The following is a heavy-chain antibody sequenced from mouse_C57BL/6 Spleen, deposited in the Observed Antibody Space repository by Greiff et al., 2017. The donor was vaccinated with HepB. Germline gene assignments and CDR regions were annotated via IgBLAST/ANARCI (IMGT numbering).Heavy chain of an antibody. D-gene: IGHD4-1*01. J-gene: IGHJ1*03. CDR1: GYAFSSYW. V-gene: IGHV1-80*01. CDR2: IYPGDGDT. CDR3: ARGRLGRYFDV. Sequence: QVQLQQSGAELVKPGASVKISCKASGYAFSSYWMNWVKQRPGKGLEWIGQIYPGDGDTNYNGKFKGKATLTENKSSSTAYMQLSSLTSEDSAVYFCARGRLGRYFDVWGTGTTVTVSS.